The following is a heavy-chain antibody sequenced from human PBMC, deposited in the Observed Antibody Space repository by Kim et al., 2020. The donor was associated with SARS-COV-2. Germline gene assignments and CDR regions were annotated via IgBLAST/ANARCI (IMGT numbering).Heavy chain of an antibody. J-gene: IGHJ6*02. CDR2: IIPIFGTA. V-gene: IGHV1-69*13. Sequence: VKVSCKASGGTFSSYAISWVRQAPGQGLEWMGGIIPIFGTANYAQKFQGRVTITADESTSTAYMELSSLRSEDTAVYYCARGGYCSGGSCYYDPYYYYGMDVWGQGTTVTVSS. CDR1: GGTFSSYA. D-gene: IGHD2-15*01. CDR3: ARGGYCSGGSCYYDPYYYYGMDV.